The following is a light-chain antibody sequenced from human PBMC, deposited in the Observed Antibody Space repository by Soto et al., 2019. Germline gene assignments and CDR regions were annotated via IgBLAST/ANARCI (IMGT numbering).Light chain of an antibody. J-gene: IGKJ2*01. CDR2: LGS. CDR1: QSLLHSDGYNC. CDR3: MQDLQTPYT. V-gene: IGKV2-28*01. Sequence: DFVMTQSPLSLPVTPGEPASISCRSSQSLLHSDGYNCLDWYLQKPGQSPQLLIYLGSNRASGVPDRFSGSGSATDFTLKISRVEAEDVGVYYCMQDLQTPYTFGQGTKLEIK.